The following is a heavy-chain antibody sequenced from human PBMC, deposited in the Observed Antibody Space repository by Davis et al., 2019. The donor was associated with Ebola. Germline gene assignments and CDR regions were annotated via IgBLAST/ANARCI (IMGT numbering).Heavy chain of an antibody. CDR3: ARVRGYSGYDYYYYGMDV. CDR1: GFTFSSYW. CDR2: IKQDGSEK. V-gene: IGHV3-7*01. D-gene: IGHD5-12*01. J-gene: IGHJ6*02. Sequence: GGSLRLSCAASGFTFSSYWMSWVRQAPGKGLEWVANIKQDGSEKYYVDSVKGRFTISRDNAKNSLYLQMNSLRAEDTAVYYCARVRGYSGYDYYYYGMDVWGQGTTVTVSS.